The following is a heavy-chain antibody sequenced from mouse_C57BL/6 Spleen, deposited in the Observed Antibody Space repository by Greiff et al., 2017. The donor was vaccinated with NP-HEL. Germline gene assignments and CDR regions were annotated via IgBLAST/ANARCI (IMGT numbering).Heavy chain of an antibody. D-gene: IGHD2-2*01. J-gene: IGHJ2*01. CDR1: GYTFTSYW. CDR2: IHPNSGST. V-gene: IGHV1-64*01. CDR3: ARDGYDEVDY. Sequence: QVHVKQSGAELVKPGASVKLSCKASGYTFTSYWMHWVKQRPGQGLEWIGMIHPNSGSTNYNEKFKSKATLTVDKSSSTAYMQLSSLTSEDSAVYYCARDGYDEVDYWGQGTTLTVSS.